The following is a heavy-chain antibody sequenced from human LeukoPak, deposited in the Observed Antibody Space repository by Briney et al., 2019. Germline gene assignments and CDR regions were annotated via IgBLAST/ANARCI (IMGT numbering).Heavy chain of an antibody. CDR1: GYTFSTYG. V-gene: IGHV1-18*01. D-gene: IGHD2-2*01. Sequence: ASVKVSCKASGYTFSTYGISWVRQAPGQGLEWMGWISAYNGNTNYAQKFQGRVTMTTDTSTSTAYMELRSLRSDDTAVYYCARALQYCSSTSCSLPLFDYWGQGTLVTVSS. CDR3: ARALQYCSSTSCSLPLFDY. J-gene: IGHJ4*02. CDR2: ISAYNGNT.